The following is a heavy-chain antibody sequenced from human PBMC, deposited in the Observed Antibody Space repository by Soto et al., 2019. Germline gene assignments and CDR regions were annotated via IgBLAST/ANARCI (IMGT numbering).Heavy chain of an antibody. V-gene: IGHV1-69*02. CDR3: AVPAAHDAFDI. Sequence: GASVKVSCKASGGTFSRYTISWVRQAPGQGLEWMGRIIPILGIANYAQKFQGRVTITADKSTSTAYMELSSLRSEDTAVYYCAVPAAHDAFDIWGQGTMVTVSS. D-gene: IGHD2-2*01. CDR2: IIPILGIA. CDR1: GGTFSRYT. J-gene: IGHJ3*02.